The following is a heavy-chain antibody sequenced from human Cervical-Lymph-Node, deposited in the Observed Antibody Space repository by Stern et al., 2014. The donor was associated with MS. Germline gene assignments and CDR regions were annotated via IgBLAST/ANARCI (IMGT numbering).Heavy chain of an antibody. V-gene: IGHV1-2*02. D-gene: IGHD3-3*01. J-gene: IGHJ4*01. CDR2: INPNSGGT. Sequence: QLVQSGAEARAPGASMKVSCQASGYIFTDYYLHWVRQAPGQGLEWLGLINPNSGGTNYAQNFQGRVTMTRDTSISTAYMELRWLGSADTAVYYCARGSGTAYDLRGDYWGQGTLVTVSS. CDR1: GYIFTDYY. CDR3: ARGSGTAYDLRGDY.